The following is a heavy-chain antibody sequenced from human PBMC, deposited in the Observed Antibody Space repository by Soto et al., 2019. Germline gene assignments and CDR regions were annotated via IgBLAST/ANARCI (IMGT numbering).Heavy chain of an antibody. CDR3: ARAARDSSGSYSIY. Sequence: GASVKVSCKASGYTFTSYGISWVRQAPGQGLEWMGWISAYNGNTNYAQKLQGRVTLTTDTSTTTAYMELRSLRSDDTAVYYCARAARDSSGSYSIYWGQGTLVTVSS. J-gene: IGHJ4*02. D-gene: IGHD1-26*01. CDR1: GYTFTSYG. V-gene: IGHV1-18*04. CDR2: ISAYNGNT.